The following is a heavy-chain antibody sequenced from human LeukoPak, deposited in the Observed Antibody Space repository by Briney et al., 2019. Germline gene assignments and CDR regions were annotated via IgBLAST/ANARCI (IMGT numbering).Heavy chain of an antibody. CDR1: GFTFSSDD. D-gene: IGHD3-10*01. Sequence: PGGSLRLSCAASGFTFSSDDMNWVRQAPGKGLEWVSYISGSGYRIYYAGSVKGRFTISRDNAKKSLYLQMNSQRAEDTAVYYCAREGSSYAPSQPFFFDYWGQGTLVTVSS. CDR2: ISGSGYRI. CDR3: AREGSSYAPSQPFFFDY. J-gene: IGHJ4*02. V-gene: IGHV3-48*03.